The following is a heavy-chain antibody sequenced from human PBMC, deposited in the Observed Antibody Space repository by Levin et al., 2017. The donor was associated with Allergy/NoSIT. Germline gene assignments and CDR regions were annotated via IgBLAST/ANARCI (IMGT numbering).Heavy chain of an antibody. CDR1: GGTFSSYT. D-gene: IGHD2-2*01. Sequence: ASVKVSCKASGGTFSSYTISWVRQAPGQGLEWMGRIIPIRDAPHYEQKFQGRVAMTADKSTSTVYMELRSLRYEDTAVYYCARGIVVVPAALDYWGQGTLVTVSS. J-gene: IGHJ4*02. V-gene: IGHV1-69*08. CDR3: ARGIVVVPAALDY. CDR2: IIPIRDAP.